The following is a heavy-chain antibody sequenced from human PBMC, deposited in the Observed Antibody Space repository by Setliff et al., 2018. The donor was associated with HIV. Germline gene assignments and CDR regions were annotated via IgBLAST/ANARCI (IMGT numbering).Heavy chain of an antibody. J-gene: IGHJ4*02. CDR1: GGSISSGSYY. D-gene: IGHD5-18*01. CDR2: TYTSGST. CDR3: ARDSGGYNYGFAVGSFDY. Sequence: SETLSLTCTVSGGSISSGSYYWSWIRQPAGKGLEWIGRTYTSGSTNYNPSLKSRVTISVDTSKSQFSLKLTSVAAADTAVYYCARDSGGYNYGFAVGSFDYWGQGALVTVSS. V-gene: IGHV4-61*02.